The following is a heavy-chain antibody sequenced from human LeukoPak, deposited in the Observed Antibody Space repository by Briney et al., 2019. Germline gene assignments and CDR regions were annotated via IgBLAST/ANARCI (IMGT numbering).Heavy chain of an antibody. CDR1: GGSISSYY. CDR2: IYYSGST. CDR3: ARGPDTAMVHFDY. J-gene: IGHJ4*02. Sequence: SETLSLTCTVSGGSISSYYWSWIRQPPGKGLEWIGYIYYSGSTNHNPSLKSRVTISVDTSKNQFSLKLSSVTAADTAVYYCARGPDTAMVHFDYWGQGTLVTVSS. D-gene: IGHD5-18*01. V-gene: IGHV4-59*01.